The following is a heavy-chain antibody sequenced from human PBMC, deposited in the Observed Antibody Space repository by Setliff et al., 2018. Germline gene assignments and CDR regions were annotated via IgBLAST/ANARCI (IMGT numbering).Heavy chain of an antibody. CDR2: MSLDETNK. V-gene: IGHV3-30-3*01. D-gene: IGHD3-22*01. J-gene: IGHJ4*02. Sequence: QPGGSLRLSCAASGFTFTNYIIHWVRQAPGKGLEWVAVMSLDETNKYYADSVRGRFTISRDDSKNIAYLQMNSLKTEDTAVYYCTRDPPTMIVAHYYFDYWGQGTLVTVSS. CDR1: GFTFTNYI. CDR3: TRDPPTMIVAHYYFDY.